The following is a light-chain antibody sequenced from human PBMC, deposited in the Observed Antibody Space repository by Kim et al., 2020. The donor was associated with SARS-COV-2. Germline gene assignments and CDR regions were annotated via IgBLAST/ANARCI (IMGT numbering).Light chain of an antibody. V-gene: IGKV3-20*01. CDR3: QQYGSSPYT. J-gene: IGKJ2*01. CDR1: QSVSSSY. Sequence: FSPGNRPPLSCMASQSVSSSYLAWYQQKPGQAPRLLIYGASSRATGIPDRFSGSGSGTDFTLTISRLEPEDFAVYYCQQYGSSPYTFGQGTKLEIK. CDR2: GAS.